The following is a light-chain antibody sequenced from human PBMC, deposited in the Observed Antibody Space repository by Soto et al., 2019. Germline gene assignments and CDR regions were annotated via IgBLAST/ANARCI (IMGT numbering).Light chain of an antibody. CDR2: EGS. Sequence: QSALTQPASVSGSPGQSITISCTGTSSDVGSYNLVSWYQQHPGKAPKLMIYEGSKRPSGVSNRFSGSKSGNTASLTISGRQAEDEADDYCCSYAGSSTFYVFGTGTKLTVL. V-gene: IGLV2-23*03. CDR1: SSDVGSYNL. J-gene: IGLJ1*01. CDR3: CSYAGSSTFYV.